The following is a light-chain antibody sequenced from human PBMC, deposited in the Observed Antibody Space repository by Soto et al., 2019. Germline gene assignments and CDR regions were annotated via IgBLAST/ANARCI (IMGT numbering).Light chain of an antibody. Sequence: DIQMTQSPSTLSASVGDRVTFTSRASESVSTWLAGYQQKPGKAPKLLIYKASTLESGVPSRFSGSGSGTEFTLTIISLQPDDFATYYCQQYKSYTPYTFGQGNKLEIK. CDR3: QQYKSYTPYT. J-gene: IGKJ2*01. CDR1: ESVSTW. CDR2: KAS. V-gene: IGKV1-5*03.